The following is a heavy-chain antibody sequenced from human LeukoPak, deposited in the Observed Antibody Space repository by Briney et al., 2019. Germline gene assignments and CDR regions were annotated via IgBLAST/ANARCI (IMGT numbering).Heavy chain of an antibody. V-gene: IGHV4-39*07. J-gene: IGHJ4*02. Sequence: QTSETLSLTCTVSGGSISSSSYYWGWIRQPPGKGLEWIGSIYYSGSTYYNPSLKSRVTISVDTSKNQFSLKLSSVTAADTAVYYCARGITMVRGVIVWGQGTLVTVSS. D-gene: IGHD3-10*01. CDR1: GGSISSSSYY. CDR3: ARGITMVRGVIV. CDR2: IYYSGST.